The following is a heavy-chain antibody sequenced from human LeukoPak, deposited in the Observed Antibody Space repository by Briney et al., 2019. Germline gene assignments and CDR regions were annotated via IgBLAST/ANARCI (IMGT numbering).Heavy chain of an antibody. Sequence: PGGSLRLSCAASGFTFSNYGMSWVRQAPGKGLEWVSAISGSGAYTYYADSVKGRFTISRDVSKNTLYLQMNSLRAEDTAVYYCAKGIRAAAYHYYYMDVWGKGTTITVSS. CDR1: GFTFSNYG. D-gene: IGHD6-13*01. CDR2: ISGSGAYT. J-gene: IGHJ6*03. V-gene: IGHV3-23*01. CDR3: AKGIRAAAYHYYYMDV.